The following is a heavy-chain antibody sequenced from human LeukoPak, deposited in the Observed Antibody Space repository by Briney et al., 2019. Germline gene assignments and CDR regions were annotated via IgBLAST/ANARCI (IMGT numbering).Heavy chain of an antibody. CDR2: ISSSGSTI. D-gene: IGHD3-9*01. V-gene: IGHV3-11*04. Sequence: GGSLRLSCAASGFTFSDYYMCWLRQAPGEGLEWVSYISSSGSTIYYADPVKGRFTISRDNAKSSLYLQVNSLRAEDTAVYYCARGAEHYDILTGYYTGMEAYYFDYGGQGTLVSVSS. CDR3: ARGAEHYDILTGYYTGMEAYYFDY. J-gene: IGHJ4*02. CDR1: GFTFSDYY.